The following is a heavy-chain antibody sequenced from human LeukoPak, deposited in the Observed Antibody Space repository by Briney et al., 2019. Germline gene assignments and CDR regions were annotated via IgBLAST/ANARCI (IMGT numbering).Heavy chain of an antibody. CDR3: ARDGTDIFTGYYFGMDV. D-gene: IGHD3-9*01. Sequence: GGSLRLSCAASGFTLSSYWMRWVSQAEGKGREWVANIKKDGSEKYYVDSVKGRLTIYRDKGKNSLYLQMNSLRAEDTAVYYCARDGTDIFTGYYFGMDVWGKGTTVTVSS. V-gene: IGHV3-7*03. CDR1: GFTLSSYW. CDR2: IKKDGSEK. J-gene: IGHJ6*04.